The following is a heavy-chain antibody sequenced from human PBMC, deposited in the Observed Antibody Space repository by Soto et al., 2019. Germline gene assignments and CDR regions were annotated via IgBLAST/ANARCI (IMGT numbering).Heavy chain of an antibody. CDR2: ISYDGSNK. V-gene: IGHV3-30-3*01. CDR1: GFTFSSYA. Sequence: PGGSLRLSCAASGFTFSSYAMHCVRQAPGKGLEWVAVISYDGSNKYYADSVKGRFTISRDNSKNTLYLQMNSLRAEDTAVYYCARGPLNIDYGDYYYYYYGMDVWGQGTTVTVSS. CDR3: ARGPLNIDYGDYYYYYYGMDV. J-gene: IGHJ6*02. D-gene: IGHD4-17*01.